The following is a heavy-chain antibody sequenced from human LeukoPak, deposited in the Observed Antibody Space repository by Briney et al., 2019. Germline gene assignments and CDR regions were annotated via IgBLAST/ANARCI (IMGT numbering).Heavy chain of an antibody. J-gene: IGHJ4*02. CDR3: TTMSTAEGFDY. Sequence: PGRSLRLSCAASGFILSGSAIHWVRQASGEGLEWVGRIRGKVYSYETTYAASVKGRFTISRIDSNNTAYLQMNSLNTDDTAVYYCTTMSTAEGFDYWGQGTLVTVSS. V-gene: IGHV3-73*01. CDR1: GFILSGSA. CDR2: IRGKVYSYET. D-gene: IGHD1-14*01.